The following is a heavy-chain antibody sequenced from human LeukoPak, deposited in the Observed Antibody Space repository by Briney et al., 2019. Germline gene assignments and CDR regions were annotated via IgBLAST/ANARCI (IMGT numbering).Heavy chain of an antibody. D-gene: IGHD6-19*01. J-gene: IGHJ3*02. CDR3: AKDPVGYSSLEDAFDI. CDR1: GFTFSSYA. Sequence: GGSLRLSCAASGFTFSSYAMSWVRQAPGKGLEWVSAISGSGGSTYYADSVKGRFTISRDNSKNTLYLQMNSLRAEDTAVYYCAKDPVGYSSLEDAFDIWGQGTIVTVSS. CDR2: ISGSGGST. V-gene: IGHV3-23*01.